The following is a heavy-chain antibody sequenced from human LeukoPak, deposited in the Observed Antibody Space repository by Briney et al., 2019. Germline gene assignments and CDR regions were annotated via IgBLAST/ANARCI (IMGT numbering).Heavy chain of an antibody. CDR2: ISTSSSYI. V-gene: IGHV3-21*01. Sequence: PGGSLRLSCAASGFTFSSYSMNWVRQAPGKGLEWVSFISTSSSYIYYADSLKGRFTISRDNAKNSLYLQMNSLRAEDTAVYYCARDQTKWEPLRRRDYYYMDVWGKGTTVTVSS. CDR3: ARDQTKWEPLRRRDYYYMDV. D-gene: IGHD1-26*01. CDR1: GFTFSSYS. J-gene: IGHJ6*03.